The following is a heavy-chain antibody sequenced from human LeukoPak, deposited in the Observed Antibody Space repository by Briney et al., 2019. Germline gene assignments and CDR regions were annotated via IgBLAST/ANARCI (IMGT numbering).Heavy chain of an antibody. CDR3: AKTVNPYYYYGSGSSYYGMDV. Sequence: GGSLRLSCAASGFTVSSNYMSWVRQAPGKGLEWVSYISGGSSNTFYADSVKGRFTISRDNAKNSLYLQMNSLRAEDTAVYYCAKTVNPYYYYGSGSSYYGMDVWGQGTTVTVSS. CDR1: GFTVSSNY. J-gene: IGHJ6*02. CDR2: ISGGSSNT. V-gene: IGHV3-11*03. D-gene: IGHD3-10*01.